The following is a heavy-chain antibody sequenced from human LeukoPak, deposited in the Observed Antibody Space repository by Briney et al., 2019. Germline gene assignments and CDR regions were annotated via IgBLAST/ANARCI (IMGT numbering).Heavy chain of an antibody. V-gene: IGHV1-8*03. CDR3: ARGPFRQDGDYPWYYNWFDP. J-gene: IGHJ5*02. Sequence: AASVKVSCKASGYTFTSYDINWVRQATGQGLEWMGWMNPNSGNTGYAQKFQGRVTITRNTSISTAYMELSSLRSEDTAVYYCARGPFRQDGDYPWYYNWFDPWGQGTLVTVSS. CDR1: GYTFTSYD. D-gene: IGHD4-17*01. CDR2: MNPNSGNT.